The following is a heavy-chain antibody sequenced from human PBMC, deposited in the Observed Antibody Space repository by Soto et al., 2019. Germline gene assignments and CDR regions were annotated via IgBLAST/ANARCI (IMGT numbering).Heavy chain of an antibody. Sequence: EVQLVESGGGLVQTGKALRLSCAASGITFRKYWMHWVRQAPGKGPVWVSYISSDGTTTDYADSVQGRLTISRDNAKNTLYLQMDRLRVEDTAVYYCAIQDCTNDVCLEAAVTVGGALEYWGQGAQVTVSS. J-gene: IGHJ4*02. CDR2: ISSDGTTT. CDR3: AIQDCTNDVCLEAAVTVGGALEY. CDR1: GITFRKYW. D-gene: IGHD2-8*01. V-gene: IGHV3-74*01.